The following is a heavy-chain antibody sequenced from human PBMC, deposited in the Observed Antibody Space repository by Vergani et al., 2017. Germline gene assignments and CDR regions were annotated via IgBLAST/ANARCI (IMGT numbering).Heavy chain of an antibody. D-gene: IGHD3-22*01. CDR3: ARLRYDSSGYYYGNYFDY. CDR1: GDSLRGHY. J-gene: IGHJ4*02. Sequence: QVQLRQWGAGLVKPSETLSLTCGIYGDSLRGHYWSWIRQPPGKGLEWIGYIYHSGSTYYNPSLKSRVTISVDRSKNQFSLKLSSVTAADTAVYYCARLRYDSSGYYYGNYFDYWGQGTLVTVSS. CDR2: IYHSGST. V-gene: IGHV4-34*02.